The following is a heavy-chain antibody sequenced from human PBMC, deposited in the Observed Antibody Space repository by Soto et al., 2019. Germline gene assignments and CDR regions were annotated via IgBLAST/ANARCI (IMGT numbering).Heavy chain of an antibody. CDR3: ARDHGYGGPLRGKYYFDY. J-gene: IGHJ4*02. CDR2: ISSSSSTI. CDR1: GFTFSSYS. V-gene: IGHV3-48*02. D-gene: IGHD4-17*01. Sequence: GGSLRLSCAASGFTFSSYSMNWVRQAPGKGLEWVSYISSSSSTIYYADSVKGRFTISRDNAKNSLYLQMNSLRDEDTAVYYCARDHGYGGPLRGKYYFDYWGQGTLVTVSS.